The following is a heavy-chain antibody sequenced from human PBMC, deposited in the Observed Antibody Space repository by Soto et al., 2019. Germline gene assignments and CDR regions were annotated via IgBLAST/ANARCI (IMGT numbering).Heavy chain of an antibody. CDR3: ARDIQPAAGNWYFDL. CDR2: IYNSGST. Sequence: SETLSLTCSVSGGSIRSYYWTWIRQPPGKGLEWIGYIYNSGSTNYNPSLKSRVTISVDTSKNQFSLKLSSVTAADTAVYYCARDIQPAAGNWYFDLWGRGTLVTVSS. V-gene: IGHV4-59*01. J-gene: IGHJ2*01. CDR1: GGSIRSYY. D-gene: IGHD6-13*01.